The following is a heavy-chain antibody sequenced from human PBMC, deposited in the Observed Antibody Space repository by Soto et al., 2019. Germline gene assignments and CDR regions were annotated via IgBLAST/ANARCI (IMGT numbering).Heavy chain of an antibody. CDR3: ARLPLKEIAVAGLDY. J-gene: IGHJ4*02. CDR1: GYSSTSYW. CDR2: IYPGDSDT. D-gene: IGHD6-19*01. Sequence: GESLKISCKGSGYSSTSYWIGWVRQMPGKGLEWMGIIYPGDSDTRYSPSFQGQATISADKSISTAYLQWSSLKASDTAMYYCARLPLKEIAVAGLDYWGQGTLVTVSS. V-gene: IGHV5-51*01.